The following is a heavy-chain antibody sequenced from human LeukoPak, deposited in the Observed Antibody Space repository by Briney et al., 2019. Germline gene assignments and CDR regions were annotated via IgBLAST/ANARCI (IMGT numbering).Heavy chain of an antibody. Sequence: GRSLRLSCAASGFTFNDYAMHWVRQAPGKGLEWVSHISWNSGIVGYADSVKGRFTISRDNAKNSLSLQMNSLRAEDTAVYYCARGMAEDYWGQGTLVTVSS. V-gene: IGHV3-9*01. CDR2: ISWNSGIV. CDR1: GFTFNDYA. CDR3: ARGMAEDY. D-gene: IGHD3-16*01. J-gene: IGHJ4*02.